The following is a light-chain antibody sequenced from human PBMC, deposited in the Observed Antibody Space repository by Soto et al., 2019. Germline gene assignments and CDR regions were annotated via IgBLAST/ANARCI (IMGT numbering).Light chain of an antibody. J-gene: IGLJ1*01. V-gene: IGLV2-11*01. CDR1: SCDVGGYNY. CDR3: CSYAGSPYV. CDR2: DVS. Sequence: QSALTQPRSVSGSPGQSVTISCTGTSCDVGGYNYVSWYQQHPGKAPKLMIYDVSKRPSGVPDRFSGSKSGNTASLIISGLQAEDEADYYCCSYAGSPYVFGTGTKVTVL.